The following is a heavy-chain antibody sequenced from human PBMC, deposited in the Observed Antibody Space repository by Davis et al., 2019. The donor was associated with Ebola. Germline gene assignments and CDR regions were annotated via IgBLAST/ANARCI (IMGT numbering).Heavy chain of an antibody. J-gene: IGHJ4*02. CDR2: INPSGGST. V-gene: IGHV1-46*01. CDR1: GYTFTSYY. CDR3: ATGTEILAAAGNFDY. Sequence: ASVKVSCKASGYTFTSYYMHWVRQPPAQGLEWMGIINPSGGSTSYAQKFQGRVTMTRDTSTSTVYMELSSLRSEDTAVYYCATGTEILAAAGNFDYWGQGTLVTVSS. D-gene: IGHD6-13*01.